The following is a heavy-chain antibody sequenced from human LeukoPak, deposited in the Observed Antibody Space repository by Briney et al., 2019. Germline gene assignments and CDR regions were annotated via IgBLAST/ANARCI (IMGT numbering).Heavy chain of an antibody. CDR2: INHSGST. Sequence: SETLSLTCAVYGGSFSGYYWSRIRQPPGKGLEWIGEINHSGSTNYNPSPKSRVTISVDTSKNQFSLKLSSVTAADTAVYYCARRSLWPAKGNWFDPWGQGTLVTVSS. CDR1: GGSFSGYY. J-gene: IGHJ5*02. CDR3: ARRSLWPAKGNWFDP. V-gene: IGHV4-34*01. D-gene: IGHD2-21*01.